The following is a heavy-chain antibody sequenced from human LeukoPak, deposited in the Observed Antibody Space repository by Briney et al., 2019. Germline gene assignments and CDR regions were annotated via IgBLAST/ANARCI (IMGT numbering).Heavy chain of an antibody. D-gene: IGHD5-18*01. CDR1: GFTFSSYG. Sequence: GGSLRLSCTASGFTFSSYGMHWVRQAPGKGLEWVAFIRYDGSNKYYADSVKGRFTISRDNSKNTLYLQMNSLRAEDTAVYYCAKDRGRQGYSYGIETGGHSDYWGQGTLVTGSS. J-gene: IGHJ4*02. CDR2: IRYDGSNK. CDR3: AKDRGRQGYSYGIETGGHSDY. V-gene: IGHV3-30*02.